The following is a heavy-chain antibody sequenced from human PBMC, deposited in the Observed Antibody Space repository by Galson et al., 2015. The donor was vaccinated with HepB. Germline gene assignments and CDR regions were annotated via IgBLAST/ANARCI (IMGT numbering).Heavy chain of an antibody. D-gene: IGHD3-10*01. CDR3: ATSGVRGVIIAGYGMDV. CDR2: IRYDGSNK. Sequence: SLRLSCAASGFTFSSYGMHWVRQAPGKGLEWVACIRYDGSNKYYADSVKGRFTISRDNSKNTLYLQMSSLRAEDTAVYYCATSGVRGVIIAGYGMDVWGQGTTVTVSS. CDR1: GFTFSSYG. J-gene: IGHJ6*02. V-gene: IGHV3-30*02.